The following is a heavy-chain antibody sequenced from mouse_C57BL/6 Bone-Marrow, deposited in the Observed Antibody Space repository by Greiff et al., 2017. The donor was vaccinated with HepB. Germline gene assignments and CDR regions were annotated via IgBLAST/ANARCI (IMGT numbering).Heavy chain of an antibody. CDR3: ARRGTTVVPYYFDY. Sequence: EVQGVESGGDLVKPGGSLKLSCAASGFTFSSYGMSWVRQTPDKRLEWVATISSGGSYTYYPDSVKGRFTISRDNAKNTLYLQMSSLKSEDTAMYYCARRGTTVVPYYFDYWGQGTTLTVSS. J-gene: IGHJ2*01. D-gene: IGHD1-1*01. CDR2: ISSGGSYT. CDR1: GFTFSSYG. V-gene: IGHV5-6*01.